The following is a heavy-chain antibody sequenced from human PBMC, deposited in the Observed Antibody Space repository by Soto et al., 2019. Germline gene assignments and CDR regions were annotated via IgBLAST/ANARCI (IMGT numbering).Heavy chain of an antibody. V-gene: IGHV4-59*02. D-gene: IGHD3-22*01. J-gene: IGHJ2*01. Sequence: SETLSLTCTVSGDSVRIHYWTWIRQPPGKGLEWIGYIYDGRTTNYNPSLKSRVTVSADTSKNQFSLKLTSVTAADTAVYYCARSVFYDSSDFYVLWYFDLWGRGTPVTASS. CDR1: GDSVRIHY. CDR3: ARSVFYDSSDFYVLWYFDL. CDR2: IYDGRTT.